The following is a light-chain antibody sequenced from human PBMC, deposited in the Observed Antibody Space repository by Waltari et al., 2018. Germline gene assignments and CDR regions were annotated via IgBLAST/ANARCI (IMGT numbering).Light chain of an antibody. CDR3: QSYDNSLSGWV. J-gene: IGLJ3*02. V-gene: IGLV1-40*01. CDR2: GNI. Sequence: QSVLTQPPSVPGAPGQRVTIPCTGSSPNIGAGYDVHWYQQLPGTAPKLLIYGNINRPSGVPDRFSGSKSGTSASLAITGLQAEDEADYYCQSYDNSLSGWVFGGGTKLTVL. CDR1: SPNIGAGYD.